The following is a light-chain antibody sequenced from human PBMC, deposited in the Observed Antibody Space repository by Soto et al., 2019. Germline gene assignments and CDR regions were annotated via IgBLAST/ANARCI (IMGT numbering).Light chain of an antibody. CDR2: DVS. V-gene: IGLV2-11*01. CDR1: SSDVGDYNY. J-gene: IGLJ1*01. Sequence: QSALTQPRSVSGSPGQSVTISCTGTSSDVGDYNYVSWYQQHPDKAPKVIIYDVSKRPSGVPDRFSGSKSGNTASLTISGLQADDEADYYCCSYAGSYTYVFGTGTKLTVL. CDR3: CSYAGSYTYV.